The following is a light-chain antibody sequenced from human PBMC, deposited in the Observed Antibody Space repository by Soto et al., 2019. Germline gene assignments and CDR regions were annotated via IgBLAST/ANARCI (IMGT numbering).Light chain of an antibody. CDR2: EVS. Sequence: QSALSQPPSASGSPGQSVTISCTGSSSDVGGYNFVSWYQHLPGKAPKLMIYEVSNRPSGVSNRFSGSKSGNTASLTISGLQAEDEADYYCSSYTSSSTPVVFGGGTKLTVL. CDR1: SSDVGGYNF. CDR3: SSYTSSSTPVV. V-gene: IGLV2-14*01. J-gene: IGLJ2*01.